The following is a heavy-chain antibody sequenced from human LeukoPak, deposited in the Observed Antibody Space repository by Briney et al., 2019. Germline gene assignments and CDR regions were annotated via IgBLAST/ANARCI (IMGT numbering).Heavy chain of an antibody. J-gene: IGHJ5*02. Sequence: GGPRSFSGVAPDLGFMDFWLTWVAQAPGKGLEWVANIKDGGREDIYVKSVKGRFAISRDDAKSTLYLQMDSLRGDDTALYYCARDNGGYFDTWGRGTPVTVSS. CDR1: DLGFMDFW. V-gene: IGHV3-7*03. CDR3: ARDNGGYFDT. D-gene: IGHD1-1*01. CDR2: IKDGGRED.